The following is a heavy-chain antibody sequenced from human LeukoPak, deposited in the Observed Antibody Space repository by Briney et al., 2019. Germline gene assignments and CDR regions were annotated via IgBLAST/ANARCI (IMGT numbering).Heavy chain of an antibody. CDR2: ILYDGSNK. J-gene: IGHJ1*01. CDR3: AKAGYSSGWYEEYLQH. Sequence: GGSLRLSCAASGFTFSTYGMHWVRQAPGKGLEWVAVILYDGSNKYYADSVKGRFTISRDNSRNTLCLQMNSLRADDTAVYYCAKAGYSSGWYEEYLQHWGQGTLVTVSS. V-gene: IGHV3-30*18. CDR1: GFTFSTYG. D-gene: IGHD6-19*01.